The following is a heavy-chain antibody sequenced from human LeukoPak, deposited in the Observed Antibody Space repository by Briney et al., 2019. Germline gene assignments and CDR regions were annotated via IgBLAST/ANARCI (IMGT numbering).Heavy chain of an antibody. CDR2: ISSSSSYI. V-gene: IGHV3-21*04. Sequence: GGSLRLSCAASGFTFSSYSMNWVRQAPGKGLEWVSSISSSSSYIYYADSVKGRFTISRDNSRNTLYLQMNSLRAEDTAVYYCAKIKGYSSSWYSSPAVSGGLATGDYGGQGTLVTVSS. D-gene: IGHD6-13*01. J-gene: IGHJ4*02. CDR1: GFTFSSYS. CDR3: AKIKGYSSSWYSSPAVSGGLATGDY.